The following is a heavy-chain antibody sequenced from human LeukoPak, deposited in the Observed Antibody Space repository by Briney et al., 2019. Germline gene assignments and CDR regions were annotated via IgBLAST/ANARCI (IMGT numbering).Heavy chain of an antibody. Sequence: SETLSLTCTVSGGSISSSSYYWGWIRQPPGKGLEWIGSIYYSGSTYYNPSLKSRVTISVDTSKNQFSLKLSSVTAADTAVYYCARDLAAAGTGRFDYWGQGTLATVSS. CDR2: IYYSGST. CDR3: ARDLAAAGTGRFDY. D-gene: IGHD6-13*01. V-gene: IGHV4-39*07. CDR1: GGSISSSSYY. J-gene: IGHJ4*02.